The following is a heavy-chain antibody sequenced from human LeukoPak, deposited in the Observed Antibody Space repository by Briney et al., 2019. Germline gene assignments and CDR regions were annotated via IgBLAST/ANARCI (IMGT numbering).Heavy chain of an antibody. V-gene: IGHV3-30*18. J-gene: IGHJ4*02. CDR3: AKDMGYCSSTSCPLDY. CDR2: ISYDGSNK. CDR1: GFXFSSYG. Sequence: GGSLRLSCAASGFXFSSYGIHWVRQAPGKGLEWVAVISYDGSNKYYADSVKGRFTISRDNSKNTLYLQMNSLRAEDTAVYYCAKDMGYCSSTSCPLDYWGQGTLVTVSS. D-gene: IGHD2-2*01.